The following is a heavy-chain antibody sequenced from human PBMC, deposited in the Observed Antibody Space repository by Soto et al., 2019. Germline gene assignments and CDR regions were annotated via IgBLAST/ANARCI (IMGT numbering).Heavy chain of an antibody. CDR3: TRGAGFFYGVDV. CDR2: ISFSGSTI. Sequence: WGSLRISCAPCVFSLSDYEMNSVRQAPGKGLEWIAHISFSGSTIYYADSVKGRFSISRDNSKNFLYLQMSGLRADDSAVYYCTRGAGFFYGVDVWGLGTTVTGSS. D-gene: IGHD3-10*01. J-gene: IGHJ6*01. V-gene: IGHV3-48*03. CDR1: VFSLSDYE.